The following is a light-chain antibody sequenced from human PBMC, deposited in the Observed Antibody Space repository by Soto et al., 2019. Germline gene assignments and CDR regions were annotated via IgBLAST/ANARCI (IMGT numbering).Light chain of an antibody. CDR1: QSISCW. CDR3: QQYNSYLT. V-gene: IGKV1-5*01. CDR2: DAS. J-gene: IGKJ4*01. Sequence: DIQMTQSPSTLSASVGDRVSITCRASQSISCWLAWYQQKPGKAPKLLIYDASSVKSGVPSRFTDSVSGTKFSLTISSRHPDDFARYYCQQYNSYLTCGGGTEVEIK.